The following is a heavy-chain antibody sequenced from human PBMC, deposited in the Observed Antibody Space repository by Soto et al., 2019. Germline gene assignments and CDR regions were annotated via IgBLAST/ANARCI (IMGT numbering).Heavy chain of an antibody. CDR1: GGPISSYY. Sequence: QVQLQESGPGLVKPSETLSLNCTVSGGPISSYYWSWIRQSPGKGLEWIGYIYYSGSTNYNPSLKIRGTITVDTSKNQFSLELSSVTAADTAMYYCARGSSGWPPRLDYWGQGTLVTASS. V-gene: IGHV4-59*01. D-gene: IGHD6-19*01. J-gene: IGHJ4*02. CDR2: IYYSGST. CDR3: ARGSSGWPPRLDY.